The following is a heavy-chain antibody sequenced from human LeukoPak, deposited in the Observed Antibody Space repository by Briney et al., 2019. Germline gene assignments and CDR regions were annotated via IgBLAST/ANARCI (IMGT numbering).Heavy chain of an antibody. CDR2: IYYSGST. J-gene: IGHJ4*02. V-gene: IGHV4-59*01. D-gene: IGHD3-10*01. CDR3: ARDRHYYGSGSYGFDY. Sequence: SETLSLTCTVSGGSISSYYWSWIRQPPGKGLEWIGYIYYSGSTNYNPSLKGRVTISVDTSKNQFSLKLSSVTAADTAVYYCARDRHYYGSGSYGFDYWGQGTLVTVSS. CDR1: GGSISSYY.